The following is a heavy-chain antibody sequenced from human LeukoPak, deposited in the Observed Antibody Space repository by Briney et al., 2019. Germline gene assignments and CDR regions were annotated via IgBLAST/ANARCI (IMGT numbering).Heavy chain of an antibody. CDR3: AKRWALVAGEDIYYYYGMDV. V-gene: IGHV3-23*01. D-gene: IGHD6-19*01. Sequence: GGSLRLSCAASGFTFSSYAMSWVRQAPGKGLEWVSAISGSGGSTYYADSVKGRFTISRDNSKNTLYLQMNSLRAEDTAVYYCAKRWALVAGEDIYYYYGMDVWGQGTTVTVSS. CDR2: ISGSGGST. J-gene: IGHJ6*02. CDR1: GFTFSSYA.